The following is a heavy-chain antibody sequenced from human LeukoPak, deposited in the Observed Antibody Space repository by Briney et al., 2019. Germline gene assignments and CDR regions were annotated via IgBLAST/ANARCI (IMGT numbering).Heavy chain of an antibody. CDR1: GFTLSSYQ. J-gene: IGHJ4*02. V-gene: IGHV3-48*03. CDR2: ISESGSTV. CDR3: ARGEKYLPYFDY. D-gene: IGHD1-26*01. Sequence: QPGGSLRLSCAASGFTLSSYQMNWVRQAPGKGLEWVSCISESGSTVYYADSVRGRFTISRDSAKNSLYLQMNSLRAEDTAVYYWARGEKYLPYFDYWGQGTLVTVSS.